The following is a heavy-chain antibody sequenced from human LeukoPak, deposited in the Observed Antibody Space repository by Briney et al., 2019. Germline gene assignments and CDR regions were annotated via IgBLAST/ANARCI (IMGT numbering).Heavy chain of an antibody. J-gene: IGHJ6*02. CDR2: ISGSGGNT. Sequence: GGSLRLSCAAFGFTVSSNYMSWVRQAPGKGLEWVSAISGSGGNTYYADSVKGRFTISRDNSKNTLYLQMNSLRAEDTAVYYCAKVHLPVGYGDTGGMDVWGQGTTVTVSS. D-gene: IGHD4-17*01. CDR1: GFTVSSNY. V-gene: IGHV3-23*01. CDR3: AKVHLPVGYGDTGGMDV.